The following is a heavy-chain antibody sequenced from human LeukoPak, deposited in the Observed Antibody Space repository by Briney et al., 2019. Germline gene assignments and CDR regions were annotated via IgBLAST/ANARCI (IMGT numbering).Heavy chain of an antibody. V-gene: IGHV3-21*01. CDR1: GFIFSTYT. Sequence: GGSLRLSCAASGFIFSTYTMNWVRQTPGKGLEWVSSISSTSSYISYADSLKGRFTISRDNAKNSLYLQMNSLRAEDTAVYYCARDGVGSGYDFDYWGQGTLVTVFS. CDR2: ISSTSSYI. D-gene: IGHD5-12*01. J-gene: IGHJ4*02. CDR3: ARDGVGSGYDFDY.